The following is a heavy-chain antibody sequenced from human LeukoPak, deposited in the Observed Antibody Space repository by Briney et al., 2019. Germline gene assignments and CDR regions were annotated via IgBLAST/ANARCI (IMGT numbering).Heavy chain of an antibody. J-gene: IGHJ4*02. Sequence: GESLKISCKGSGYSFTSYWIGWVRQVPGKGLEWMGLIWPDDSDKRYSPSFQGQVTISADKSISTAYLQWSSLKASDTAMCYCARQGKDGYRVVDYWGQGTLVTVSS. CDR1: GYSFTSYW. CDR2: IWPDDSDK. CDR3: ARQGKDGYRVVDY. D-gene: IGHD5-24*01. V-gene: IGHV5-51*01.